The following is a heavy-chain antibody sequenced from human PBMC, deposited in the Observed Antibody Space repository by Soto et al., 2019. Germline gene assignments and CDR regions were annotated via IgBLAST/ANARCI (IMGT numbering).Heavy chain of an antibody. D-gene: IGHD6-25*01. V-gene: IGHV1-3*01. CDR3: ARVRGYHLPDY. Sequence: APRLEWMGWINAGNGNTKYSQKFQGRVTITRDTAASTDYMELSSLRSEDTAVYYCARVRGYHLPDYWGQGTLVTVSS. CDR2: INAGNGNT. J-gene: IGHJ4*02.